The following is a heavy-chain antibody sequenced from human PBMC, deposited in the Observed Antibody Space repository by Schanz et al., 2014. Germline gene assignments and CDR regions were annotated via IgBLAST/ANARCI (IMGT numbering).Heavy chain of an antibody. CDR3: AKDPPRGVRTPIKPTLDY. Sequence: QVQLVESGGGLVKPGGSLRLSCAASGFIFNDYYMNWIRQAPGKGLEWLSYISRDGTTSYYADSVKGRFTISRDNSRNTLSLQMSSLRPEDTAVYYCAKDPPRGVRTPIKPTLDYWGQGTRVTVS. CDR2: ISRDGTTS. J-gene: IGHJ4*02. CDR1: GFIFNDYY. V-gene: IGHV3-11*04. D-gene: IGHD3-10*01.